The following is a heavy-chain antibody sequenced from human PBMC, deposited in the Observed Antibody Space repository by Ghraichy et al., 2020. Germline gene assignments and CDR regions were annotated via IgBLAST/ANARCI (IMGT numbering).Heavy chain of an antibody. CDR3: AKGGTTWYYFDF. Sequence: GGSLRLSCEASGFTFSSFGMHWVRQAPGKGLEWVALISYDVSNKYYADSVKGRFTISRDNSKNTLYLQMNSLRADDTAVYYCAKGGTTWYYFDFWGQGTLVTVSS. CDR1: GFTFSSFG. D-gene: IGHD6-13*01. CDR2: ISYDVSNK. V-gene: IGHV3-30*18. J-gene: IGHJ4*02.